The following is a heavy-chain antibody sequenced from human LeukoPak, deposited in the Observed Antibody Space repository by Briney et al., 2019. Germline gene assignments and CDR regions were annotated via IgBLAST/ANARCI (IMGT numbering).Heavy chain of an antibody. D-gene: IGHD1-14*01. V-gene: IGHV3-53*01. CDR1: DLIVSSND. J-gene: IGHJ6*02. CDR3: VPRSGGMDV. CDR2: IYSGGST. Sequence: GGCLRLSCAASDLIVSSNDVSWVRQAPGKGLEWVSVIYSGGSTYYADSVKGRFTISRDNSKNTLYLQMNSLRAEDTAVYYCVPRSGGMDVWGQGTTVIVSS.